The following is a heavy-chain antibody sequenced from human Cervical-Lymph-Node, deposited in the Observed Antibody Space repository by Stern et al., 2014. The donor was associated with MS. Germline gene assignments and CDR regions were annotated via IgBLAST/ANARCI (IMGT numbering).Heavy chain of an antibody. CDR2: IDWGDDK. CDR3: ARVAIAVAGGDAFDI. J-gene: IGHJ3*02. V-gene: IGHV2-70*01. D-gene: IGHD6-19*01. Sequence: QITLKESGPALVKPTQTLTLTCTFSGFSLSTSGMCVSWIRQPPGKALEWLALIDWGDDKYYSTSLKTRLTISKDTSKNQVVLTMTNMDPVDTATYYCARVAIAVAGGDAFDIWGQGTMVTVSS. CDR1: GFSLSTSGMC.